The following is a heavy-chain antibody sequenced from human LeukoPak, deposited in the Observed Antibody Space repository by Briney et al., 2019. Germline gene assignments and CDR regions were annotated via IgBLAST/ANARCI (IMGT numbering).Heavy chain of an antibody. CDR3: ARDEDIWFGECHFDY. Sequence: ASVKVSCKASGYTFTSYGISWVRQAPGQGLEWMGWISAYNGNTNYAQKLQGRVTVTTDTSTSTAYMELRSLRSDDTAVYYCARDEDIWFGECHFDYWGQGTLVTVSS. CDR1: GYTFTSYG. CDR2: ISAYNGNT. V-gene: IGHV1-18*04. J-gene: IGHJ4*02. D-gene: IGHD3-10*01.